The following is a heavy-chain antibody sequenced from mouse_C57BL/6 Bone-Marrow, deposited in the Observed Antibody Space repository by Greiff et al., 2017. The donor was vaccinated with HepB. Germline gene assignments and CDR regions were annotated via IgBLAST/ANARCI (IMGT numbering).Heavy chain of an antibody. J-gene: IGHJ3*01. CDR2: ISYDGSN. V-gene: IGHV3-6*01. Sequence: EVKLQESGPGLVKPSQSLSLTCSVTGYSITSGYYWNWIRQFPGNKLEWMGYISYDGSNNYNPSLKNRISITRDTSKNQFFLKLNSVTTEDTATYYCARDLITTVPGFAYWGQGTLVTVSA. CDR3: ARDLITTVPGFAY. D-gene: IGHD1-1*01. CDR1: GYSITSGYY.